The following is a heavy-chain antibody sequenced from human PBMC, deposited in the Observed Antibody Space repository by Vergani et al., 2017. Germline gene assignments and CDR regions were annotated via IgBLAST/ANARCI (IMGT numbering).Heavy chain of an antibody. J-gene: IGHJ4*02. CDR2: ISGSGGST. V-gene: IGHV3-23*01. CDR1: GFTFSSYA. Sequence: EVQLLESGGGLVQPGGSLRLSCAASGFTFSSYAMSWVRQAPGKGLEWVSAISGSGGSTYYADSVKGRFTISRDNSKNTLYLQMNSLRAEDTAVYYCAKGRCSIVVVAALPGYWGQGTLVTVSS. D-gene: IGHD2-15*01. CDR3: AKGRCSIVVVAALPGY.